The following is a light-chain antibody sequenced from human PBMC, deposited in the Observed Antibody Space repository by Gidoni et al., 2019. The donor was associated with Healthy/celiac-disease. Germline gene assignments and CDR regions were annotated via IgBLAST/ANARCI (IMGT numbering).Light chain of an antibody. Sequence: DIQMTQSPSSLSASVGDRVTITCRASQVISNYLAWYQQKPGKVPKLLIYAASTLQSGVPSRFSGSGSGTDFTRTISSLQPEDVATYYCQKYNSAPRSFGGGTKVEIK. CDR3: QKYNSAPRS. J-gene: IGKJ4*01. V-gene: IGKV1-27*01. CDR2: AAS. CDR1: QVISNY.